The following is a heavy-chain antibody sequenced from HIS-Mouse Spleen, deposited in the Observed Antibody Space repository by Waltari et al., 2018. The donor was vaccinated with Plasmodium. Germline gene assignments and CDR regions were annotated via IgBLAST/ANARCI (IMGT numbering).Heavy chain of an antibody. V-gene: IGHV4-34*01. CDR1: GGSFSGYY. Sequence: QVQLQQWGAGLLKPSETLSLTCAVYGGSFSGYYWSWIRQPPGKGLEWIGEINHSGSTNYNPSRKSRVTISVDTSKNQFSLKLSSVTAADTAVYYCASSGSGSYYYWGQGTLVTVSS. D-gene: IGHD3-10*01. J-gene: IGHJ4*02. CDR3: ASSGSGSYYY. CDR2: INHSGST.